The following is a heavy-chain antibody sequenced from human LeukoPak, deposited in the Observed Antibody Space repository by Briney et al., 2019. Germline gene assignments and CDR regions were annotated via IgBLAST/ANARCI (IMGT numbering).Heavy chain of an antibody. J-gene: IGHJ4*02. Sequence: SETLSLTCAVSGGSISSGGYSWSWIRQPPGKGLEWIGYIYHSGSTYYNPSLKSRVTISVDRSKNQFSLKLSSVTAADTAVYYCARQKRQWLVYFDYWGQGTLVTVSS. D-gene: IGHD6-19*01. CDR1: GGSISSGGYS. CDR3: ARQKRQWLVYFDY. CDR2: IYHSGST. V-gene: IGHV4-30-2*01.